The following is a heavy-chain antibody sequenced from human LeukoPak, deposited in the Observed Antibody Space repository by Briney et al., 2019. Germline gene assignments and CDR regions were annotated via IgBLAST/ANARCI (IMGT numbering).Heavy chain of an antibody. CDR1: GGTFSSYA. Sequence: SVKGSCKASGGTFSSYAISWVRQAPGQGLEWMGRIIPIFGIANYAQKFQGRVTITADKSTSTADMELSSLRSEDTAVYYCARDRDCSSTSCYTRYIQEGADYYYYGMDVWGQGTTVTVSS. CDR2: IIPIFGIA. V-gene: IGHV1-69*04. CDR3: ARDRDCSSTSCYTRYIQEGADYYYYGMDV. J-gene: IGHJ6*02. D-gene: IGHD2-2*02.